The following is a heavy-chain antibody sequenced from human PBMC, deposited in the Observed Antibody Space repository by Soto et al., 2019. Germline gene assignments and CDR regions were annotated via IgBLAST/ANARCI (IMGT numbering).Heavy chain of an antibody. CDR3: ARGPCYYDSSGYYYYFDY. CDR1: GYTFTGYY. V-gene: IGHV1-2*02. CDR2: INPNSGGT. D-gene: IGHD3-22*01. Sequence: ASVKVSCKASGYTFTGYYMHWVRQAPGQGLEWMGWINPNSGGTNYAQKFQGRVTMTRDTSISTAYMELSRLRSDDTAVYYCARGPCYYDSSGYYYYFDYWGQGTLVTVSS. J-gene: IGHJ4*02.